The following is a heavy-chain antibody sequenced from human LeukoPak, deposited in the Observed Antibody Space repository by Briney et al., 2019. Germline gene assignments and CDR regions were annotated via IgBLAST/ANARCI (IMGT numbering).Heavy chain of an antibody. V-gene: IGHV3-30*18. Sequence: GGSLRLSCAASGFTFSSYGMHWVRQAPGKGLEWVAVISYDGSNKYYADSVKGRFTISRDNSKNTLYLQMNSLRAEDTAVYYCAKDLGGLDYWGQGTLVSDSS. D-gene: IGHD3-10*01. CDR2: ISYDGSNK. CDR3: AKDLGGLDY. CDR1: GFTFSSYG. J-gene: IGHJ4*02.